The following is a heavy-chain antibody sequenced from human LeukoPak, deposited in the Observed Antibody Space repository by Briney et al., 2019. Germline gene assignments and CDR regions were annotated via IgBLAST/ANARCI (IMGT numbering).Heavy chain of an antibody. CDR1: GGTFSSYA. Sequence: SVKVSCKASGGTFSSYAISWVRQAPGQGLEWMGRIIPILGIANYAQKFQGRVTITADKSTSTAYVELSSLRSEDTAVYYCAREEMATIGIDYWGQGTLVTVSS. D-gene: IGHD5-24*01. V-gene: IGHV1-69*04. CDR2: IIPILGIA. CDR3: AREEMATIGIDY. J-gene: IGHJ4*02.